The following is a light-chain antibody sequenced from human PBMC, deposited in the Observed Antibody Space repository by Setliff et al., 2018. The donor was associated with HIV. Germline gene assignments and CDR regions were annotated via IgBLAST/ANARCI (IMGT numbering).Light chain of an antibody. Sequence: QSALTQPASVSGSPGQSITISCPGTSSDIGGYSYVSWSQQHPGKAPKLIIYEVSNRPSGVSNRFSGSKSGYTASLTISGHQAEDEAEYYCSSYAITNTLPFGTGTKVTVL. V-gene: IGLV2-14*01. CDR1: SSDIGGYSY. CDR2: EVS. J-gene: IGLJ1*01. CDR3: SSYAITNTLP.